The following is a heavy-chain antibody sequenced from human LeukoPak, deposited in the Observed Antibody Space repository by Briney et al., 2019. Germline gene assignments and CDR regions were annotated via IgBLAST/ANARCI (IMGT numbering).Heavy chain of an antibody. CDR2: IYYSGST. J-gene: IGHJ3*02. V-gene: IGHV4-59*01. Sequence: SETLSLTCTVSGGSISSYYWSWLRQPPGKGLEWIGYIYYSGSTDYNPSLKSRVTISVGTSKNQFSLKLSSVTAADTAVYYCASQIAYDAFDIWGQGTMVTVSS. CDR3: ASQIAYDAFDI. D-gene: IGHD2-21*01. CDR1: GGSISSYY.